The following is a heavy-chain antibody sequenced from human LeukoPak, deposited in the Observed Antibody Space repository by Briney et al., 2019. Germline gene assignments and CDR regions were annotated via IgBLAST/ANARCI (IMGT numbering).Heavy chain of an antibody. J-gene: IGHJ6*03. CDR3: ARTTATMITHYYYYYMDV. Sequence: SGPALVKPTRTLTLTCTFSGFSLSTSGMCVSWIRQPPGKALEWLARIDWDDDKYYSTSLKTRPTISKDTSKNQVVLTMTNMDPVDTATYYCARTTATMITHYYYYYMDVWGKGTTVTVSS. CDR2: IDWDDDK. CDR1: GFSLSTSGMC. V-gene: IGHV2-70*11. D-gene: IGHD3-16*01.